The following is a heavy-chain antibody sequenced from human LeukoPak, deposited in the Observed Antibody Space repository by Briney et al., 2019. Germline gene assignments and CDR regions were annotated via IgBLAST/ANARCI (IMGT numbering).Heavy chain of an antibody. CDR2: IIPILGIA. CDR3: ASPEMARDGTYAMDV. J-gene: IGHJ6*02. Sequence: VASVKVSCKVSGYTLTELSMHWVRQAPGQGLEWMGRIIPILGIANYAQKFQGRVTITADKSTSTAYMGLSSLRSEDTAVYYCASPEMARDGTYAMDVWGQGTTVTVSS. D-gene: IGHD5-24*01. CDR1: GYTLTELS. V-gene: IGHV1-69*02.